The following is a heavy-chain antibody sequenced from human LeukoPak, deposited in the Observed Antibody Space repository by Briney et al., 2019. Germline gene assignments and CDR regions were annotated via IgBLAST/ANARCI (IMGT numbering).Heavy chain of an antibody. CDR1: GYSLTELS. CDR2: FDPGDGAM. J-gene: IGHJ4*02. Sequence: GASVTVSFKVSGYSLTELSMHWVRQAPGKGLEWMGGFDPGDGAMGYAQRVQGRVTMTEDTSTDTVHMELSSLKSEDTAVYYCAAGGFYDLLPYWGQGTLVTVSS. CDR3: AAGGFYDLLPY. V-gene: IGHV1-24*01. D-gene: IGHD3-9*01.